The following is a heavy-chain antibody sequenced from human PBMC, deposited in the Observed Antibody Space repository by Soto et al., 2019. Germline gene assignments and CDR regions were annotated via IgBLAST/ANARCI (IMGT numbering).Heavy chain of an antibody. CDR3: ARERIGYFDH. CDR2: MNPNSGNT. V-gene: IGHV1-8*01. CDR1: GYTFTSYD. J-gene: IGHJ4*02. Sequence: QVQLVQSGAEVKQPGASVKVSCKASGYTFTSYDINWVRQATGQGLEWMGWMNPNSGNTGYAQKFQDRVTMTRNTFISTAFMGMSSRRSEDTAVYYSARERIGYFDHWGQGTLVTVSS.